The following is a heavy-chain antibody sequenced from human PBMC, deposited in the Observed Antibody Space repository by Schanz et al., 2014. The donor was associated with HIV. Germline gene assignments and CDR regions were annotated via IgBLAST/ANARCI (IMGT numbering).Heavy chain of an antibody. CDR1: GFNFNSYG. Sequence: QVQLVESGGGVVQPGRSLRLSCVASGFNFNSYGMHWVRQAPGKGLEWVAVTSYDGTKKHYVDSVAGRFTISRDNSKNTLYLQLGSLRTEDTAVYYCARDLNVGRHFDYWGQGALVTVSS. CDR2: TSYDGTKK. J-gene: IGHJ4*02. CDR3: ARDLNVGRHFDY. V-gene: IGHV3-30*03. D-gene: IGHD1-26*01.